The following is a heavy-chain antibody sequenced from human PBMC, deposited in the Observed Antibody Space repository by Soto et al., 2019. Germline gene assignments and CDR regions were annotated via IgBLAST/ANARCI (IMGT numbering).Heavy chain of an antibody. Sequence: QVQLVQSGAEVKKPGASVKVSCKASGYTFTSYGISWVRQAPGQGLEWMGWISAYNGNTNYAQKLQGRVTMTTDTYTRHGHMEPGSLGFDDPARFFFSRDPHLNSLGQGTLVTVSS. J-gene: IGHJ4*02. CDR2: ISAYNGNT. V-gene: IGHV1-18*01. CDR1: GYTFTSYG. CDR3: SRDPHLNS.